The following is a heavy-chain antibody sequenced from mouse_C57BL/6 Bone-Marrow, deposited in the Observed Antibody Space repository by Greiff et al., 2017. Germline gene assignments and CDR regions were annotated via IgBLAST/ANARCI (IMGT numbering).Heavy chain of an antibody. CDR1: GYTFTSYW. J-gene: IGHJ2*01. Sequence: QVQLQQPGAELVKPGASVKLSCKASGYTFTSYWMHWVKQRPGQGLEWIGLIHTNSGSTNYNEKFKSKATLTVDKSYSTAYMQLTSLTSEDSTVKYCGRFRFYYYYLDYWGQGTTLTVSS. V-gene: IGHV1-64*01. D-gene: IGHD2-4*01. CDR2: IHTNSGST. CDR3: GRFRFYYYYLDY.